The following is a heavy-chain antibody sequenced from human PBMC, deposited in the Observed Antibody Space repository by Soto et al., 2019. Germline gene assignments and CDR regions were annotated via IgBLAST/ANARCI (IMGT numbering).Heavy chain of an antibody. V-gene: IGHV3-33*01. J-gene: IGHJ5*02. D-gene: IGHD2-2*02. CDR1: GFTFSSYG. CDR3: ARGYGYCSSTSCYTRNWFDP. CDR2: IWYDGSNK. Sequence: QVQLVESGGGVVQPGRSLRLSCAASGFTFSSYGMHWVRQAPGKGLEWVAVIWYDGSNKYYADSVKGRFTISRDNSKNTLYLQMNSLRAEDTAVYYCARGYGYCSSTSCYTRNWFDPWGQGTLVTVSS.